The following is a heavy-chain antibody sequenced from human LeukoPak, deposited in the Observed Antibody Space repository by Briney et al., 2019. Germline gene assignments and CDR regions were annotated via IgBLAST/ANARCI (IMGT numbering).Heavy chain of an antibody. CDR3: ARPLNYYDSSGYYN. J-gene: IGHJ4*02. Sequence: PSETLSLTCTVSGGSISSSSYYWGWIRQPPGKGLEWIGSIYYSGSTYYNPSLKSRVTISVDTSKNQFSLKLSSVTAADTAVYYCARPLNYYDSSGYYNWGQGTLVTVSS. CDR1: GGSISSSSYY. CDR2: IYYSGST. D-gene: IGHD3-22*01. V-gene: IGHV4-39*07.